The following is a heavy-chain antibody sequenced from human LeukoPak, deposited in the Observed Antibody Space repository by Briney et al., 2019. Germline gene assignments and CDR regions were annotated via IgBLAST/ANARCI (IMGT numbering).Heavy chain of an antibody. J-gene: IGHJ6*02. V-gene: IGHV4-38-2*02. CDR3: ARTASYGSGSYYGLVGYYAMDV. CDR1: GYSISSGYY. Sequence: SETLSLTCTVSGYSISSGYYWGWIRQPPGKGLEWIGYISYSGSTYYNPSLKSRVTISVDTSKNQFSLKLSSVTAADTAVYYCARTASYGSGSYYGLVGYYAMDVWGQGTAVTVS. CDR2: ISYSGST. D-gene: IGHD3-10*01.